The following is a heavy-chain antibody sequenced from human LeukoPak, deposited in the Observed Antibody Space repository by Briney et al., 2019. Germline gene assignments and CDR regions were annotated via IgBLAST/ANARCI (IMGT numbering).Heavy chain of an antibody. CDR2: IYYSGST. D-gene: IGHD6-13*01. CDR1: GGSISSYY. V-gene: IGHV4-59*08. Sequence: PSETLSLTCTVSGGSISSYYWSWIRQPPGEGLEWIGYIYYSGSTNYNPSLKSRVTISVDTSKNQFSLKLSSVTAADTAVYYCARNAYSSSSFWFDPWGQGTLVTVSS. CDR3: ARNAYSSSSFWFDP. J-gene: IGHJ5*02.